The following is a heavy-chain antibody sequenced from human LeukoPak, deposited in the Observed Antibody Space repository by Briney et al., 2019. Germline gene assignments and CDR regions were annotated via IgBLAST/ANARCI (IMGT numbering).Heavy chain of an antibody. D-gene: IGHD3-22*01. Sequence: TGGSLRLSCAASGFTFSSYGMSWVRQAPGKGLEWVSAISGSGGSTYYADSVKGRFTISRDNSKNTLYLQMDSLRAEDTAVYYCAKESPKWFYDSSDPPGGIWGQGTMVTVSS. CDR3: AKESPKWFYDSSDPPGGI. V-gene: IGHV3-23*01. J-gene: IGHJ3*02. CDR1: GFTFSSYG. CDR2: ISGSGGST.